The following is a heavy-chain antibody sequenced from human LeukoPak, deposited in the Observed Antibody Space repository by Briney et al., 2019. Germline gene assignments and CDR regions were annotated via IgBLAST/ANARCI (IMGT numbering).Heavy chain of an antibody. J-gene: IGHJ4*02. D-gene: IGHD7-27*01. CDR2: IIPILGIA. CDR1: GGTFSSYT. CDR3: ASKILGDYVDY. Sequence: SVKVSCKASGGTFSSYTISWVRQAPGQGLEWMGRIIPILGIANYAQKFQGRVTITADKSTSTAYMELSSLRSEDTAVDYCASKILGDYVDYWGQGTLVTVSS. V-gene: IGHV1-69*02.